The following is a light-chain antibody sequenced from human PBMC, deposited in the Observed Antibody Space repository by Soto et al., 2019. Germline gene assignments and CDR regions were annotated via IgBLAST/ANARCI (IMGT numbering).Light chain of an antibody. CDR1: NSNIGNNS. V-gene: IGLV1-51*01. CDR2: DNN. Sequence: QSVLTQPPSVSAAPGQKVTISCSGSNSNIGNNSVSWYQQLPGTAPNILIYDNNKRPSGIPDRFSVSKSGTSATLGITGLQPGDDAAYYCGTWDTGLSGVLFGGGTMLTVL. J-gene: IGLJ2*01. CDR3: GTWDTGLSGVL.